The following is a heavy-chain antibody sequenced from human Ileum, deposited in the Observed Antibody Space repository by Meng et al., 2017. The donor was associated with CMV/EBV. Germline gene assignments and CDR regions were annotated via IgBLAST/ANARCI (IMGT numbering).Heavy chain of an antibody. J-gene: IGHJ4*02. V-gene: IGHV3-74*01. Sequence: GGSLRLSCAASGFTVSNSWMHWVRQVPGKGLVWVSRLTRDGRTDYADSVKGRFTISRDDTTSTLYLQMNSLRAEDTGVYYCARDGDYKFDYWGQGTLVTVSS. CDR3: ARDGDYKFDY. D-gene: IGHD4-11*01. CDR1: GFTVSNSW. CDR2: LTRDGRT.